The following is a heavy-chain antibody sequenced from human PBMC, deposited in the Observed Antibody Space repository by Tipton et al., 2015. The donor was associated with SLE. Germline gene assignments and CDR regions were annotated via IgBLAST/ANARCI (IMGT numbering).Heavy chain of an antibody. CDR3: AREGFLEWLLFDS. D-gene: IGHD3-3*01. CDR1: GDSISSHY. V-gene: IGHV4-59*11. Sequence: TLSLTCTVSGDSISSHYWTWIRQPPGKGLEWLGYINYGGTTNYSPSLESRLAISIDTSRNQFSLKLSSVTAADTAVYYCAREGFLEWLLFDSWGQGTLVTVSS. J-gene: IGHJ4*02. CDR2: INYGGTT.